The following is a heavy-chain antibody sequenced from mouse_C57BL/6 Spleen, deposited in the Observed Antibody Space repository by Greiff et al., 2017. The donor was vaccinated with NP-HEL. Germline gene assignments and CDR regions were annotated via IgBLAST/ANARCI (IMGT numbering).Heavy chain of an antibody. CDR2: IHPNSGST. CDR3: ALYYYGSSWGFAY. CDR1: GYTFTSYW. J-gene: IGHJ3*01. D-gene: IGHD1-1*01. Sequence: QVHVKQSGAELVKPGASVKLSCKASGYTFTSYWMHWVKQRPGQGLEWIGMIHPNSGSTNYNEKFKSKATLTVDKSSSTAYMQLSSLTSEDSAVYYCALYYYGSSWGFAYWGQGTLVTVSA. V-gene: IGHV1-64*01.